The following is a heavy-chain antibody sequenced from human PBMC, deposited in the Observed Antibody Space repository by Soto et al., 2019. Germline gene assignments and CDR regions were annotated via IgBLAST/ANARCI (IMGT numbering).Heavy chain of an antibody. CDR2: IYYSGST. CDR1: GGSISSYY. V-gene: IGHV4-59*01. J-gene: IGHJ4*02. CDR3: ARSLLGDSSGWYCFDY. D-gene: IGHD6-19*01. Sequence: QVQLQESGPGLVKPSETLSLTCTVSGGSISSYYWSWIRQPPGKGLEWIGYIYYSGSTNYNPSLKSRVTISVDTSKNQFSLKLSSVTAADTAVYYCARSLLGDSSGWYCFDYWGQGTLVTVSS.